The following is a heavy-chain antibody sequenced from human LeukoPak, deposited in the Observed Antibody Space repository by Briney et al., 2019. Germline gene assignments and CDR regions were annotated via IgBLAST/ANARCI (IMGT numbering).Heavy chain of an antibody. D-gene: IGHD2-2*01. Sequence: PSETLSLTCTVSGGSISSSSYYWGWIRKPPGKGLEWIGSIYYSGSTYYNPSLKSRVTISVDTSKNQFSLKLSSVTAADTAVYYCARRRLGYCSSTSCRSFDYWGQGTLVTVSS. CDR2: IYYSGST. CDR1: GGSISSSSYY. CDR3: ARRRLGYCSSTSCRSFDY. V-gene: IGHV4-39*01. J-gene: IGHJ4*02.